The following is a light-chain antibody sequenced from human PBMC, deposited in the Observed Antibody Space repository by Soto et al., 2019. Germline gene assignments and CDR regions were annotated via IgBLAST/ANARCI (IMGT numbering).Light chain of an antibody. CDR2: DVS. V-gene: IGLV2-11*01. Sequence: QSALTQPRSVSGSPGQSVTIACTGTSSDVGGYHFVSWYQQHPGKAPKVMIYDVSKRPSGVPDRFSGSKSDNTASLTISGPQAEDEADYYCCSHAGSYEVFGGGTKLTVL. CDR1: SSDVGGYHF. J-gene: IGLJ2*01. CDR3: CSHAGSYEV.